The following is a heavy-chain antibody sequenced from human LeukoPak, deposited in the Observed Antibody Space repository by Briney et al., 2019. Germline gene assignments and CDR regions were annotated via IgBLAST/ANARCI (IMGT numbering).Heavy chain of an antibody. Sequence: SETLSLTCAVYGGSFSGYYWSWIRQPPGKGLEWIGEINHSGSTNYNPSLKSRVTISVDTSKNQFSLKLSSVTAADTAVYYCAREDNGRRRWLQLGYFDYWGQGTLVTVSS. J-gene: IGHJ4*02. CDR1: GGSFSGYY. V-gene: IGHV4-34*01. D-gene: IGHD5-24*01. CDR2: INHSGST. CDR3: AREDNGRRRWLQLGYFDY.